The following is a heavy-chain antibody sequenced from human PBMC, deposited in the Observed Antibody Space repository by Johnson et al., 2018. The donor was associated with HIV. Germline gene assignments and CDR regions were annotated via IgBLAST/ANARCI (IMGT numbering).Heavy chain of an antibody. D-gene: IGHD3-10*01. CDR1: RFTFSGYA. CDR2: ISGNGGTT. CDR3: ARGGGSGKDAFDI. Sequence: VLLVESGGGWIQPGGSLRLSCAASRFTFSGYAMSWVRQAPGKGLEWVSAISGNGGTTYYTDSVKGRFTISRDNPKNPLYLQMDRLRAEDTAVYYCARGGGSGKDAFDIWGQGTMVTVSS. J-gene: IGHJ3*02. V-gene: IGHV3-23*04.